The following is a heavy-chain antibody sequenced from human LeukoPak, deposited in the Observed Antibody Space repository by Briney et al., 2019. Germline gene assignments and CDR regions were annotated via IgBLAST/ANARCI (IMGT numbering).Heavy chain of an antibody. D-gene: IGHD6-13*01. Sequence: GASVKVSCKASGYTFTDYYMHWVRQAPGQGLEWMGWINPNSRGTDSAQKFQGRFSMTRDTSISTAYMELSRLRSDDTAVYYCARRARECSHDAFDIWGQGTMVTVSS. V-gene: IGHV1-2*02. J-gene: IGHJ3*02. CDR1: GYTFTDYY. CDR3: ARRARECSHDAFDI. CDR2: INPNSRGT.